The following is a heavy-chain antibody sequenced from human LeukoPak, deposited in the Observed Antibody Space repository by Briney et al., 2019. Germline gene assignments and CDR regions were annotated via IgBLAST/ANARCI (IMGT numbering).Heavy chain of an antibody. V-gene: IGHV3-30*03. Sequence: GGSLRLSCAASGFTFSSYGMHWVRQAPGKGLEWVAVISYDGSNKYYADSVKGRFTISRDNSKNTLYLQMNSLRAEDTAVYYCARSTNPYYYDSSGYLGDYWGQGTLVTVSS. CDR1: GFTFSSYG. D-gene: IGHD3-22*01. CDR2: ISYDGSNK. CDR3: ARSTNPYYYDSSGYLGDY. J-gene: IGHJ4*02.